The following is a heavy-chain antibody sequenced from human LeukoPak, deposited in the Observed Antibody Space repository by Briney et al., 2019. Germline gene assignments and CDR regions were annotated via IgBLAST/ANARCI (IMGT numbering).Heavy chain of an antibody. CDR1: GGSISSGGYY. Sequence: SQTLSLTCTVSGGSISSGGYYWSWIRQHPGKGLEWIGYIYYSGSTYYNPSLKSRVTISVDTSKNQFSLKLSSVTAADAAVYYCARDGSGTEQTFDYWGQGTLVTVSS. J-gene: IGHJ4*02. D-gene: IGHD3-10*01. V-gene: IGHV4-31*03. CDR3: ARDGSGTEQTFDY. CDR2: IYYSGST.